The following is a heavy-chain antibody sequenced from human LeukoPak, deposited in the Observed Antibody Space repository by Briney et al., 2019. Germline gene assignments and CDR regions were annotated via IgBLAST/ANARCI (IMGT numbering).Heavy chain of an antibody. Sequence: ASVKVSCKASGGTFRSYTISWVRQAPGQGLEWMGRIISILGIANYAQKFQGRVTITADKSTSTAYMELSSLRSEDTAVYYCARDMVRGVITGYYFDYWGQGTLVTVSS. CDR1: GGTFRSYT. V-gene: IGHV1-69*04. CDR3: ARDMVRGVITGYYFDY. CDR2: IISILGIA. J-gene: IGHJ4*02. D-gene: IGHD3-10*01.